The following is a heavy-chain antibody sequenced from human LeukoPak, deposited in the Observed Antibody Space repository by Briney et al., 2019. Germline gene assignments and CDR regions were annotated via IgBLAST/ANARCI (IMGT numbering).Heavy chain of an antibody. CDR2: ISSSGSTI. D-gene: IGHD5-24*01. V-gene: IGHV3-11*04. CDR3: ASQRYNLYAFDI. Sequence: GGSLRLSCAASGFTFSDYYMSWIRQAPGKGLEWVSYISSSGSTIYYADSVKGRFTISRDNAKNSLYLQMNSLRAEDTAVYYCASQRYNLYAFDIWGQGTTVTVSS. CDR1: GFTFSDYY. J-gene: IGHJ3*02.